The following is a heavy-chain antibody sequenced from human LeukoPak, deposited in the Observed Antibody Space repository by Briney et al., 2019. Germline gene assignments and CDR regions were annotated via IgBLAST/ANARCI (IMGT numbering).Heavy chain of an antibody. CDR3: ARTEGDSFDY. J-gene: IGHJ4*02. Sequence: PSETLSLTCTVSGGSISSGGYYWSWIRQHPGKGLEWIGFIYYSGSTYYNPSLKSRVTISVDTSKNQFSLKLGSVTAADTAVYYCARTEGDSFDYWGQGTLVTVSS. CDR2: IYYSGST. V-gene: IGHV4-31*03. D-gene: IGHD3-22*01. CDR1: GGSISSGGYY.